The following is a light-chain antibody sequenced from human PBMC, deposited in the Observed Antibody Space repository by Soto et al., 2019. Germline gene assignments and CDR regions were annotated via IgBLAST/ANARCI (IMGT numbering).Light chain of an antibody. V-gene: IGLV2-14*01. CDR2: DVT. CDR3: RSYTTRSTLV. J-gene: IGLJ1*01. Sequence: QSALTQPASVSGSPGQSITISCTGTSSDVGAYDFVSWYQHSPGKAPKLVTFDVTHRPPGISDRFSGSKSANTASLTISGLQAEDEAFYYCRSYTTRSTLVFGGGTKVTVL. CDR1: SSDVGAYDF.